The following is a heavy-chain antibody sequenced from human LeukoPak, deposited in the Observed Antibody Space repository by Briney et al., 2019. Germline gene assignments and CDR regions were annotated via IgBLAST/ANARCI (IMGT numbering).Heavy chain of an antibody. J-gene: IGHJ4*02. CDR1: GGSISSGGYS. CDR3: ARDSYGPLDY. D-gene: IGHD5-18*01. CDR2: IYHSGST. Sequence: QPSETLSLTCAVSGGSISSGGYSWSWIRQPPGKGLEWIGYIYHSGSTYYNPSLKSRVTISVDTSKNQFSLKLSSVTAADTAVYYCARDSYGPLDYWGQGTLVTVSS. V-gene: IGHV4-30-2*01.